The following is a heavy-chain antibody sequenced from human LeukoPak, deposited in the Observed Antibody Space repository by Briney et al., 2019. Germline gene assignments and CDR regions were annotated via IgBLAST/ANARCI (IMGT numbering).Heavy chain of an antibody. D-gene: IGHD1-26*01. CDR3: AREGIVGATMGFDY. J-gene: IGHJ4*02. Sequence: GGSVRLSCAASGFTFSSYGMHWVRQAPGKGLEWVAVIWYDGSNKYYADSVKGRFTISRDNSKNTLYLQMNSLRAEDTAVYYCAREGIVGATMGFDYWGQGTLVTVSS. CDR1: GFTFSSYG. V-gene: IGHV3-33*01. CDR2: IWYDGSNK.